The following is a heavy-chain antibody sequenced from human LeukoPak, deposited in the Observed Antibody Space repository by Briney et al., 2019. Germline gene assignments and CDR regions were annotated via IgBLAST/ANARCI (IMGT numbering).Heavy chain of an antibody. Sequence: RQAPGQGLEWMGWISAYKGNTNYAQKLQGRVTMTTDTSTSTAYMELRSLRSDDTAVYYCARDSSELTWGQGTLVTVSS. D-gene: IGHD1-26*01. CDR2: ISAYKGNT. V-gene: IGHV1-18*01. CDR3: ARDSSELT. J-gene: IGHJ5*02.